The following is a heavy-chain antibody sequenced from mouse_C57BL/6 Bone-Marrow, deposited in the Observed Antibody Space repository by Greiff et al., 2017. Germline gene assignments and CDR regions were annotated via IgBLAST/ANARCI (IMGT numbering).Heavy chain of an antibody. CDR2: IYPGDGDT. D-gene: IGHD2-4*01. CDR3: ARSGDYGFWYFDV. J-gene: IGHJ1*03. Sequence: QVQLKESGPELVKPGASVKISCKASGYAFSSSWMNWVKPRPGKGLEWIGRIYPGDGDTNYNGKFKGKATLTADKSSSTAYMQLSSLTSEDSAVYFCARSGDYGFWYFDVWGTGTTVTVSS. CDR1: GYAFSSSW. V-gene: IGHV1-82*01.